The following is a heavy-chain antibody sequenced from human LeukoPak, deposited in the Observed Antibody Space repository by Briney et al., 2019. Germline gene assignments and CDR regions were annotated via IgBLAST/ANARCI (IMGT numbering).Heavy chain of an antibody. D-gene: IGHD5-24*01. CDR3: VRRGLLPFDY. CDR2: IYYSGST. J-gene: IGHJ4*02. V-gene: IGHV4-39*07. CDR1: GGSISSSNCY. Sequence: PSETLSLTCTVSGGSISSSNCYWGWFRQPPGKGLEWIGSIYYSGSTYYNPSLQSRVTISVDTSKNQFSLKLSSVTAADTAVYYCVRRGLLPFDYWGQGTLVTVSS.